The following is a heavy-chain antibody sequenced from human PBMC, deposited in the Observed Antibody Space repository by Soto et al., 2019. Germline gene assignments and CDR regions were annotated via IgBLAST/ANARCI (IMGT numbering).Heavy chain of an antibody. D-gene: IGHD3-10*01. CDR1: GFTFSNTW. Sequence: EVQLVESGGGLVKPGGSLRLSCAASGFTFSNTWMTWVRQAPGKGLEWVGRIKSETDGGTTDYAAPVKGRFTISRDDSKTTLYLQMNSLKTEDTAVYYCTTAAARGEGCFDYWGQGTLVTVSS. CDR2: IKSETDGGTT. J-gene: IGHJ4*02. CDR3: TTAAARGEGCFDY. V-gene: IGHV3-15*01.